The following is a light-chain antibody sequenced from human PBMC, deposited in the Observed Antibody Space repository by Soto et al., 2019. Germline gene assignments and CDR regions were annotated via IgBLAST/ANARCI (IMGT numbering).Light chain of an antibody. CDR1: SSDVGAYDY. CDR2: EVS. J-gene: IGLJ2*01. V-gene: IGLV2-8*01. CDR3: SSFAGINNLL. Sequence: QSALTQPPSASGSPGQSVTISCTGTSSDVGAYDYVSWYQQHRGKAPKLMIYEVSQRPSGVPDRFSGSKSGNTASLTISGLQAEDEGDYYCSSFAGINNLLFGGGTKLTVL.